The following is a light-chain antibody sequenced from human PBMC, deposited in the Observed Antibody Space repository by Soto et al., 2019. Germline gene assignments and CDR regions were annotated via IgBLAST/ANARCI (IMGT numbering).Light chain of an antibody. CDR3: QQCDNWPRT. J-gene: IGKJ2*01. V-gene: IGKV3-15*01. CDR1: QSVSGN. Sequence: EIVMTQSPATLSVSPGERATLSCRASQSVSGNLAWYQQKTGQVPRLLIHGASTRAPGIPARFSGSGSGTEFTLTISSLQSEDFAVYYCQQCDNWPRTFGQGTKLEIK. CDR2: GAS.